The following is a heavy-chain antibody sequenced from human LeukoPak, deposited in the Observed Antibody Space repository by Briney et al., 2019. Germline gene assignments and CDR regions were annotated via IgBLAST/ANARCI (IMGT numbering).Heavy chain of an antibody. CDR2: ISYDGSNK. CDR1: GFTFSSYA. CDR3: ARAEGLAVAGTFDY. J-gene: IGHJ4*02. V-gene: IGHV3-30-3*01. Sequence: GGSLRLSCAASGFTFSSYAMHWVRQAPGKGLEWVAVISYDGSNKYYADSVRGRFTISRDNSKNTLYLQMNSLRAEDTAVYYCARAEGLAVAGTFDYWGQGTLVTVSS. D-gene: IGHD6-19*01.